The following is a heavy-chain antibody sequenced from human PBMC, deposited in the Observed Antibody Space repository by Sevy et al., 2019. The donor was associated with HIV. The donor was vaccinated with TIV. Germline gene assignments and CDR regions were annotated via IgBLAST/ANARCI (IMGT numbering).Heavy chain of an antibody. CDR2: IYYSGST. Sequence: SETLSLTCTVSGGSLSSYYWSWIRQPPGKGLEWIGYIYYSGSTNYTPSLKSRVPIPVETSKTQFSLKLSSVTAADTAVYYGARDSASRGDDAFDIWGQGTMVTVSS. CDR1: GGSLSSYY. CDR3: ARDSASRGDDAFDI. V-gene: IGHV4-59*01. J-gene: IGHJ3*02. D-gene: IGHD1-26*01.